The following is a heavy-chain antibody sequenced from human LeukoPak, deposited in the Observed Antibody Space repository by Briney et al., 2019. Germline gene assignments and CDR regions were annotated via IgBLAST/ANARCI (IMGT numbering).Heavy chain of an antibody. CDR2: IIPIFGTA. V-gene: IGHV1-69*05. D-gene: IGHD3-22*01. J-gene: IGHJ4*02. CDR1: GGTFSSYA. CDR3: ARDFYDSSGYYYVPDY. Sequence: SVKVSCKASGGTFSSYAISWVRQAPGQGLEWMGGIIPIFGTANYAQKFQGRVTITTDESTSTAYMELSSLRSEDTAVYYCARDFYDSSGYYYVPDYWGQGTLVTVSS.